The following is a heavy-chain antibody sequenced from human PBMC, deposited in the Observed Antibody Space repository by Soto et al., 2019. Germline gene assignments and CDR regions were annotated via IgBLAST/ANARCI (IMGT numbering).Heavy chain of an antibody. J-gene: IGHJ4*02. CDR2: ISWNSGSI. CDR3: AKAGGRPGVDY. V-gene: IGHV3-9*01. CDR1: GFTFDDYA. D-gene: IGHD1-26*01. Sequence: PGGSLRLSCAASGFTFDDYAMHWVRQAPGKGLEWVSGISWNSGSIGHADSVKGRFTISRDNAKNSLYLQMNSLRAEDTALYYCAKAGGRPGVDYWGQGTLVTVSS.